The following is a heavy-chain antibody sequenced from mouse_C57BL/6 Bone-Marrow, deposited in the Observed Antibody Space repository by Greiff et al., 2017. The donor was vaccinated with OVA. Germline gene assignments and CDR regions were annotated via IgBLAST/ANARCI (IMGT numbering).Heavy chain of an antibody. D-gene: IGHD1-1*01. Sequence: QVTLKVSGPGLVQPSQSLSITCTVSGFSLTSYGVHWVRQSPGKGLEWLGVIWSGGSTDYNAAFISRLSISKDNSKSQVFFKMNSLQADDTAIYYCARKGYYYGSSSRYYAMDYWGQGTSVTVSS. J-gene: IGHJ4*01. V-gene: IGHV2-2*01. CDR1: GFSLTSYG. CDR2: IWSGGST. CDR3: ARKGYYYGSSSRYYAMDY.